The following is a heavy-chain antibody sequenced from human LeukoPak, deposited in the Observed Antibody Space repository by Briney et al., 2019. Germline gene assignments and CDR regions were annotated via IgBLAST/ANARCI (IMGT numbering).Heavy chain of an antibody. CDR1: GYTFTSYY. J-gene: IGHJ4*02. CDR3: ARDLGIFSGFGHVSDY. V-gene: IGHV1-46*01. D-gene: IGHD3-9*01. CDR2: INPSGGST. Sequence: GASVKVTCKASGYTFTSYYMHWVRQAPGQGLEWMGIINPSGGSTSYAQKFQGRVTMTRDTSTSTVYMEMSSLRSEDTAVYYCARDLGIFSGFGHVSDYWGGEPLLTASS.